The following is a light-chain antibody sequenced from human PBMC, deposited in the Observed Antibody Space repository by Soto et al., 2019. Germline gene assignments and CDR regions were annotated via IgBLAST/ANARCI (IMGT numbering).Light chain of an antibody. CDR3: SSYTGSDNLV. J-gene: IGLJ2*01. V-gene: IGLV2-8*01. Sequence: QSALTQPPSASGSPGQSVTISCTGTSSDVGAYNYVSWYQQHPGKAPKLMIYDVTTRPSGVPDRFSGSKSDNTASLTVSGLQAEDEADYFCSSYTGSDNLVFGGGTKLTVL. CDR1: SSDVGAYNY. CDR2: DVT.